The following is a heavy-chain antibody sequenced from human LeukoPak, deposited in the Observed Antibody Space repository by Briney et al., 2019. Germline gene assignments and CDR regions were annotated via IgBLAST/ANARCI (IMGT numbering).Heavy chain of an antibody. CDR1: GYTFTGYY. Sequence: ASVKLSCTASGYTFTGYYMHWVRQAPGQGLEWMGWINPNSGGTNYAQTFQGRVTMTRDTSISTAYMELSRLRSDDTAVYYCARDLSAHPHSPWGQGTLVTVSS. J-gene: IGHJ5*02. CDR3: ARDLSAHPHSP. V-gene: IGHV1-2*02. CDR2: INPNSGGT.